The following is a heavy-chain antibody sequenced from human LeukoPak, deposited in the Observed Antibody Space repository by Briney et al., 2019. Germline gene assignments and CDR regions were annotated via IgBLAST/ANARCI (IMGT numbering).Heavy chain of an antibody. CDR2: INHSGSS. D-gene: IGHD4-17*01. V-gene: IGHV4-34*01. CDR1: DGSFIVAY. CDR3: QRGEVVDYVLQH. Sequence: SETLSLTCAVYDGSFIVAYWTWIRQPPAKGLEWIGEINHSGSSNYNPSLKSRVTISEAGPKNQSPLKLSSVTAADPAVYYWQRGEVVDYVLQHWGQGTLVTVSS. J-gene: IGHJ1*01.